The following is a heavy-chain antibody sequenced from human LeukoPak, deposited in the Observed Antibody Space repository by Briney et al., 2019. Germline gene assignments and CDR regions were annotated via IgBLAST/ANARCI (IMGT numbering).Heavy chain of an antibody. CDR2: IYYSGST. J-gene: IGHJ3*02. D-gene: IGHD3-22*01. CDR1: GGSISSYY. Sequence: SETLSLTCTVSGGSISSYYWSWIRQPPGKGLEWIGYIYYSGSTNYNPSLKSRVTISVDTSKNQFSLKLSSVTAADTAVYYCARLQGSGYFGGYAFDIWGQGTMVTVSS. CDR3: ARLQGSGYFGGYAFDI. V-gene: IGHV4-59*08.